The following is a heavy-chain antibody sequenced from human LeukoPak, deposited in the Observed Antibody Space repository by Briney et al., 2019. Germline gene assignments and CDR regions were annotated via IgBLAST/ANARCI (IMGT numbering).Heavy chain of an antibody. J-gene: IGHJ4*02. D-gene: IGHD3-22*01. CDR2: IIPILGIA. V-gene: IGHV1-69*04. Sequence: GSSVKVSCKASGGTFSSYAISWVRQAPGQGLEWMGRIIPILGIANYAQKFQGRVTITADKSTSTAYMELSSLRSEDTAVYYCARGGGYDSSGRGDYWGQGTLVTVSS. CDR1: GGTFSSYA. CDR3: ARGGGYDSSGRGDY.